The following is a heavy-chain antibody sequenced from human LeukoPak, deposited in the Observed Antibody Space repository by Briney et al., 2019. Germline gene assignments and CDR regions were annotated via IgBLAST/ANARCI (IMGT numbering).Heavy chain of an antibody. CDR2: ISSSSSYI. V-gene: IGHV3-21*01. D-gene: IGHD3-16*01. CDR1: GFTFSSYS. Sequence: GGSLRLSCAASGFTFSSYSMNWVRQAPGKGPEWVSSISSSSSYIYYAGSVKGRFTISRDNAKNSLYLQMNSLRAEDTAVYYCARSEAGGTYWGQGTLVTVSS. CDR3: ARSEAGGTY. J-gene: IGHJ4*02.